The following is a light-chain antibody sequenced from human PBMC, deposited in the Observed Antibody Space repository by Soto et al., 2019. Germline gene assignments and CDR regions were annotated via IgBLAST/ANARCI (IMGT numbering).Light chain of an antibody. CDR1: SSDIGSSNY. Sequence: QSVLTQPASVSASPGQSITISCTGTSSDIGSSNYVSWYRQHPGKAPKLMIYEVINRPSGVSDRFSDSKSGNTASLTISGLQPEDEADYYCSSYTSSDTVIFGGGTKLTVL. CDR2: EVI. J-gene: IGLJ2*01. V-gene: IGLV2-14*01. CDR3: SSYTSSDTVI.